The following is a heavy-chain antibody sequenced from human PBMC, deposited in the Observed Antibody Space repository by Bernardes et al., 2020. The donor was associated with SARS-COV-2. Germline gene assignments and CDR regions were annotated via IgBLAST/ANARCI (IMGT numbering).Heavy chain of an antibody. Sequence: GSLRLSCAASGFTFSSYVMSWVRQSPGKGLEWVSGISGSGDSTWYADSVKGRFTITRDNSKNMLFLQINSLRAEDTAVYYCHYPGGRATVVVPSASDYWGQGTLVTVSS. CDR2: ISGSGDST. D-gene: IGHD2-2*01. V-gene: IGHV3-23*01. J-gene: IGHJ4*02. CDR1: GFTFSSYV. CDR3: HYPGGRATVVVPSASDY.